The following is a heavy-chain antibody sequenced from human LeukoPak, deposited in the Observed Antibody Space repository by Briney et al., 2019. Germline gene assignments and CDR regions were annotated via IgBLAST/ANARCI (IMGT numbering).Heavy chain of an antibody. D-gene: IGHD3-22*01. V-gene: IGHV3-11*01. Sequence: SGGSLRLSCAASGFTFSDYYMSWIRQAPGKGLEWVSYISSSGSTIYYADSVKGRFTISRDNDKNSLYLQMNSLRAEDTAVYYCASSSYDSSGYYPDYWGQGTLVTVSS. CDR1: GFTFSDYY. CDR3: ASSSYDSSGYYPDY. J-gene: IGHJ4*02. CDR2: ISSSGSTI.